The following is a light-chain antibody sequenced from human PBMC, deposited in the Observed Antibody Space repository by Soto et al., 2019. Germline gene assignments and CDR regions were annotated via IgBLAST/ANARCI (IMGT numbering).Light chain of an antibody. Sequence: EVVLTQSPATLSVSAGGTVTLSCRASQSVRTNVAWYQQIPGQAPRLLVYGASTRATGVPARFTVSGSGIEFSLTISSLLSEDSAFYYCQQYFNGPLTWTFGPGTKVQIK. J-gene: IGKJ1*01. V-gene: IGKV3-15*01. CDR1: QSVRTN. CDR2: GAS. CDR3: QQYFNGPLTWT.